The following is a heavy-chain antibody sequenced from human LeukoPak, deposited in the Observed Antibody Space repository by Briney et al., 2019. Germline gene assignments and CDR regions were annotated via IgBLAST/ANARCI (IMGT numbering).Heavy chain of an antibody. V-gene: IGHV3-23*01. D-gene: IGHD6-19*01. Sequence: GGSLRLPCAASGFTFSSYAMSWVRQAPGKGLEWVSAISGSGGSTYYADSVKGRFTISRDNSKNTLYLQMNSLRAEDTAVYYCAKGHSSGWYGGAFDIWGQGTMVTVSS. J-gene: IGHJ3*02. CDR1: GFTFSSYA. CDR2: ISGSGGST. CDR3: AKGHSSGWYGGAFDI.